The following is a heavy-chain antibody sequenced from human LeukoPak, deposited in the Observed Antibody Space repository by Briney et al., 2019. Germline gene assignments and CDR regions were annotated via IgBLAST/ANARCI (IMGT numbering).Heavy chain of an antibody. CDR2: MFYSGST. V-gene: IGHV4-31*03. CDR3: ARGSYMVRGVINPLFLDY. CDR1: GGSISSGGYY. Sequence: PSETLSLTCTVSGGSISSGGYYWSWIRQLPGQGLEWIGYMFYSGSTDYNPSLKSRVTMSLDSSKNQFSLKLSSVTAADTAVYYCARGSYMVRGVINPLFLDYWGQGTLVTVSS. D-gene: IGHD3-10*01. J-gene: IGHJ4*02.